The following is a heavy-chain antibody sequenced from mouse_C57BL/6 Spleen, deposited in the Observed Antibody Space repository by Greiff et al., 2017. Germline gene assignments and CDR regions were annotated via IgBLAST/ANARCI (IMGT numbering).Heavy chain of an antibody. CDR2: IDPETGGT. Sequence: QVHVKQSGAELVRPGASVTLSCKASGYTFTDYEMHWVKQTPVHGLEWIGAIDPETGGTAYNQKFKGKAILTADKSSSTAYMELRSLTSEDSAVXYCTKGLRRGYYAMDYWGQGTSVTVSS. D-gene: IGHD2-4*01. J-gene: IGHJ4*01. V-gene: IGHV1-15*01. CDR3: TKGLRRGYYAMDY. CDR1: GYTFTDYE.